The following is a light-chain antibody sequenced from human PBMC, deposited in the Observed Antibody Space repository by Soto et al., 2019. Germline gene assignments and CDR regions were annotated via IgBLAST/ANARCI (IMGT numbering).Light chain of an antibody. Sequence: QSVLTQPASVSGSPGQSITISCTGTSSDVGGYNYVSWYQQHPGKAPKLMIYEVSNRPSEVSNRFSGSKSGNTASLTISGLQAEDEADYHCSSDTSTSAVLFGGGTQLTVL. V-gene: IGLV2-14*01. CDR1: SSDVGGYNY. J-gene: IGLJ2*01. CDR2: EVS. CDR3: SSDTSTSAVL.